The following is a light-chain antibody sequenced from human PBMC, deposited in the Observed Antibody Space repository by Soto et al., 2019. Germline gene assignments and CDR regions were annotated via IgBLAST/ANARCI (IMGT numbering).Light chain of an antibody. V-gene: IGLV2-14*01. CDR1: SSDVGGYNY. Sequence: QTALTKPASVSGSPGQSSTISCTGTSSDVGGYNYVSWYQQHPGKAPKLMIYDVSNRPSGVSNRFSGSKSGNTASLTISGLQAEDEADYYCSSYTSSSTLYYVFGTGTKVTVL. J-gene: IGLJ1*01. CDR3: SSYTSSSTLYYV. CDR2: DVS.